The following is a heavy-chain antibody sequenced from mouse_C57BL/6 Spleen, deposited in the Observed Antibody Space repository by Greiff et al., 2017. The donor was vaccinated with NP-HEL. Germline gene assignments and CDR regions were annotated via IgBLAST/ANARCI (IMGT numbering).Heavy chain of an antibody. V-gene: IGHV1-81*01. CDR1: GYTFTSYG. D-gene: IGHD1-1*01. CDR2: IYPRSGNP. CDR3: EGVDTVVAYYFDD. J-gene: IGHJ2*01. Sequence: VQLQQSGAELARPGASVKLSCKASGYTFTSYGISWVTQRTGQGLEWIGEIYPRSGNPYYNEKFKGKATLTADKSSSAAYMELRSLTSEESEVYVCEGVDTVVAYYFDDWGEGNTLTVS.